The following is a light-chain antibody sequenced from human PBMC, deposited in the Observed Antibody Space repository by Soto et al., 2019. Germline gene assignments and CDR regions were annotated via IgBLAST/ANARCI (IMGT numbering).Light chain of an antibody. Sequence: VLTQAPVTISLCSVAIANLSRNSSQTINRIYVAWYQQKPGQAPRFLIYRTSDRANGIPGRFSGSGSGTDFTLTISRLEPEDFAIYYCQKYGSSPINCGKGTRLEIK. V-gene: IGKV3-20*01. J-gene: IGKJ5*01. CDR3: QKYGSSPIN. CDR2: RTS. CDR1: QTINRIY.